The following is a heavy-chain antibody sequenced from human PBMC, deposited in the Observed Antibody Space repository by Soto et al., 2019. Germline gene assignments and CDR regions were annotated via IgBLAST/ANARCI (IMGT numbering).Heavy chain of an antibody. CDR1: GGSFSGYY. Sequence: ETLSLTCAVYGGSFSGYYWSWIRQPPGKGLEWIGEINHSGSTNYNPSLKSRVTISVDTSKNQFSLKLSSVTAADTAVYYCARPRRDGYKSAFDYWGQGTLVTVSS. CDR3: ARPRRDGYKSAFDY. CDR2: INHSGST. J-gene: IGHJ4*02. V-gene: IGHV4-34*01. D-gene: IGHD5-12*01.